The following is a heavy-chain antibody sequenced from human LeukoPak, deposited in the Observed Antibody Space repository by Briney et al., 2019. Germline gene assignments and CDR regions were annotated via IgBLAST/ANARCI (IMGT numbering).Heavy chain of an antibody. D-gene: IGHD6-13*01. CDR2: INPDSGGT. Sequence: GASVKVSCKASGYTFTDYYMHWVRQAPGQGLEWMGWINPDSGGTNYAQKFQGRVTMTRDTSIGTAYMDLSRLISDDTAVYYCARDLSVAAVDYWGQGTLVTVPS. J-gene: IGHJ4*02. CDR1: GYTFTDYY. V-gene: IGHV1-2*02. CDR3: ARDLSVAAVDY.